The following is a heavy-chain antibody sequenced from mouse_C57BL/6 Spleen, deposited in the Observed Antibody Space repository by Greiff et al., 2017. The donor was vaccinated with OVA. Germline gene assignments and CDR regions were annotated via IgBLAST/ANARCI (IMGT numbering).Heavy chain of an antibody. CDR1: GFTFSDYG. Sequence: VQLKESGGGLVKPGGSLKLSCAASGFTFSDYGMHWVRQAPEKGLEWVAYISSGSSTIYYADTVKGRFTISRDNAKNTLFLQMTSLRSEDTAMYYCARRVGLPVDAMDYWGQGTSVTVSS. CDR2: ISSGSSTI. V-gene: IGHV5-17*01. CDR3: ARRVGLPVDAMDY. D-gene: IGHD2-10*01. J-gene: IGHJ4*01.